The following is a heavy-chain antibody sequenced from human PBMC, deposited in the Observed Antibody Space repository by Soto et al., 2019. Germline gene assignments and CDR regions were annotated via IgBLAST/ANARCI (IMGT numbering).Heavy chain of an antibody. V-gene: IGHV3-21*01. D-gene: IGHD6-13*01. CDR3: ALRRGIAAAGAPFDY. CDR2: ISSSSSYI. J-gene: IGHJ4*02. Sequence: VQLVESGGGLVKPGGSLRLSCAASGFTFSSYSMNWVRQAPGKGLEWVSSISSSSSYIYYADSVKGRFTISRDNAKNSLYLQMNSLRAEDTAVYYCALRRGIAAAGAPFDYWGQGTLVTVSS. CDR1: GFTFSSYS.